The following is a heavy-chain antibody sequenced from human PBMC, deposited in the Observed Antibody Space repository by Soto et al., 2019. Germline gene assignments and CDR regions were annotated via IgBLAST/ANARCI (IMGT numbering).Heavy chain of an antibody. Sequence: ASVKVSCKAPGGTFSSYAISWVRQAPGQGLEWTGGVIPIFGTAKYAQKFQGRVTITADESTSTGYMELRSLRSEDTAVYYCARSQGGSSSLDIYYYYYYGMDVWGQGTTVTV. CDR3: ARSQGGSSSLDIYYYYYYGMDV. CDR1: GGTFSSYA. CDR2: VIPIFGTA. J-gene: IGHJ6*02. V-gene: IGHV1-69*13. D-gene: IGHD2-15*01.